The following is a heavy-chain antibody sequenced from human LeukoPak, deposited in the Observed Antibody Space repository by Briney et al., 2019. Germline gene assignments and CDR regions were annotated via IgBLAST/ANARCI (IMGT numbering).Heavy chain of an antibody. J-gene: IGHJ4*02. D-gene: IGHD5-12*01. CDR1: GFAFSTYS. V-gene: IGHV3-21*01. CDR2: VSRSSRFI. CDR3: ARVSDAFDYFFDS. Sequence: PGGSLRLSGAASGFAFSTYSMNWVRQAPGKGLEWVSSVSRSSRFIFYADSVQGRFTISRDDAKYSLFLQMNSLRAEDTAVYYCARVSDAFDYFFDSWGQGTLVTVSS.